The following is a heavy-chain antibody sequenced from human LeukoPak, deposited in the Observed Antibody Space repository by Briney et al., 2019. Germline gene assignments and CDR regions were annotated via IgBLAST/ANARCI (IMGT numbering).Heavy chain of an antibody. D-gene: IGHD3-22*01. CDR3: ARGNYYDSSGYYYNWFDP. Sequence: ASVNVSCKASGYTFTGYYMHWVRQAPGQGLDWMGWINPNSGGTNYAQKFQGRVTMTRDTSISTAYMELSRLRSDDTAVYYCARGNYYDSSGYYYNWFDPWGQGTLVTVSS. V-gene: IGHV1-2*02. CDR1: GYTFTGYY. J-gene: IGHJ5*02. CDR2: INPNSGGT.